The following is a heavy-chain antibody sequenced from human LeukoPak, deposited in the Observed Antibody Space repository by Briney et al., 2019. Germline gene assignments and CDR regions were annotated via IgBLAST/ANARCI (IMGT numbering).Heavy chain of an antibody. CDR3: TRQIGPYYFDY. CDR2: IRSKANSYAT. Sequence: PGGSLKLSCAASGFTFSGSAMHWVRQASGKGLEWVGRIRSKANSYATAYAASVKGRFTISRDDSKSTAYLQMNSLKTEDTAVYCCTRQIGPYYFDYWGQGTLVTVSS. J-gene: IGHJ4*02. CDR1: GFTFSGSA. V-gene: IGHV3-73*01.